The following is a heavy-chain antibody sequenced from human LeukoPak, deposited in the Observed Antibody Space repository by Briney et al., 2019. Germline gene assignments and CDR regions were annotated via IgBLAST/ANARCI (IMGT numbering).Heavy chain of an antibody. CDR3: TRSSQISIGHAGGVGP. Sequence: PSETLSLTCSVSGYSISSGYYWGWIRQTPGKGLEWIGSIYSSGTTYYNPSLKSRVTISSDTSKNQVSLQLTSVTAADTALYYCTRSSQISIGHAGGVGPWGQGTLVAVSS. V-gene: IGHV4-38-2*02. J-gene: IGHJ5*02. D-gene: IGHD3-16*01. CDR2: IYSSGTT. CDR1: GYSISSGYY.